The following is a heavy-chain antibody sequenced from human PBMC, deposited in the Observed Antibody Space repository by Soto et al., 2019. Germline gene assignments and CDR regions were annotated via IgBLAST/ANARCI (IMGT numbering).Heavy chain of an antibody. CDR1: GFTSGDYP. Sequence: PGGSLRLSCTASGFTSGDYPMNWVRQAPGKGLEWVGFIRGKAYGGATEYAASVKGRFTISRDDYKSIAYLQMNSLKTDDTAVYYCSREADYYYGTGEFDCWGQGTLVTVSS. CDR3: SREADYYYGTGEFDC. CDR2: IRGKAYGGAT. J-gene: IGHJ4*02. V-gene: IGHV3-49*04. D-gene: IGHD3-10*01.